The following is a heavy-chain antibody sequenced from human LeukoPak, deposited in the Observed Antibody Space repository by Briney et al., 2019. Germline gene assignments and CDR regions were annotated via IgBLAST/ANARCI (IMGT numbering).Heavy chain of an antibody. D-gene: IGHD6-13*01. CDR1: GFTVRSNY. CDR2: IYSGGST. V-gene: IGHV3-66*04. CDR3: ARLFVVSSSWYYFDY. J-gene: IGHJ4*02. Sequence: GGSLRLSCAASGFTVRSNYMSWVRQAPGKGLEWVSVIYSGGSTYYADSVKGRFTISRDNSKNTLYLQMNSLRAEDTAVYYCARLFVVSSSWYYFDYWGQGTLVTVSS.